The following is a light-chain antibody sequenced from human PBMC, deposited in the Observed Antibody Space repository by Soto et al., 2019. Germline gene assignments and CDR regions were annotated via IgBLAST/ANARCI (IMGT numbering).Light chain of an antibody. Sequence: SGMTHAPVTLSSSVGARATXSCRASQSLSSYLPWYQQKPGHAPMLLIYVASRGPSGAPDRFSGSGSGTEFILIIRRLHPDDFAIDSCQQWVGSPCTFGQGTRVE. CDR1: QSLSSY. V-gene: IGKV3D-20*02. CDR2: VAS. J-gene: IGKJ5*01. CDR3: QQWVGSPCT.